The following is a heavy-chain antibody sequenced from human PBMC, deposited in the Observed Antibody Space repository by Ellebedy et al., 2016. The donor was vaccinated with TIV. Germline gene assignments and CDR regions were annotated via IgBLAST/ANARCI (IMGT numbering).Heavy chain of an antibody. Sequence: SETLSPTCAVSGGSLSDNYWIWIRQPPGKGLEWIGYLYYTGSTNYNPSLKSRVTISVNTPRNQFSLKLSSVTAADTAVYYCVSSVSMDAFDLWGQGTMVTVSS. CDR3: VSSVSMDAFDL. CDR1: GGSLSDNY. V-gene: IGHV4-59*01. CDR2: LYYTGST. D-gene: IGHD5/OR15-5a*01. J-gene: IGHJ3*01.